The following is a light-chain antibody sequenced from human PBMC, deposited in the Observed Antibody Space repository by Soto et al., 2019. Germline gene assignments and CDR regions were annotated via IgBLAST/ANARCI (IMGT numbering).Light chain of an antibody. J-gene: IGKJ4*01. CDR3: QQSYSIPLT. V-gene: IGKV1-39*01. Sequence: DIQMTQSPSSLSASVGDRVTITCRASQSISGYLNWYQHKPGKAPKLLIYAASTLPSGVPSRFSGRESGPDFTLTISSLQPEDFGTYYCQQSYSIPLTFGGGTKVEIK. CDR2: AAS. CDR1: QSISGY.